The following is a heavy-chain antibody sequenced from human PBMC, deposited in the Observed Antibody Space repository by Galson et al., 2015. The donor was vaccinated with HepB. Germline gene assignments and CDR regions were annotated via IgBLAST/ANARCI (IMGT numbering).Heavy chain of an antibody. CDR2: MSSSGAI. D-gene: IGHD6-19*01. CDR1: GLTFSTYG. J-gene: IGHJ4*02. CDR3: ATTGWLSEF. Sequence: LRLSCAVSGLTFSTYGITWVRQAPGKGLEWVSGMSSSGAIFYADSVKGRFTFSGDNSKNTVYLQMSSLRVEDTALYYCATTGWLSEFWGRGTLVTVSS. V-gene: IGHV3-23*01.